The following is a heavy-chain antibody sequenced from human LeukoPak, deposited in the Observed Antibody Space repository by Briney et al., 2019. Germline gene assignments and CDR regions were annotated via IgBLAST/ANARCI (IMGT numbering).Heavy chain of an antibody. V-gene: IGHV3-23*01. CDR1: GFTFNSYA. D-gene: IGHD3-22*01. CDR3: AKGVVDYYDSSGYYPSDL. CDR2: ISGSGGTT. Sequence: GGSLRLSCAGFGFTFNSYAMTWVRQAPGKGLKWVSGISGSGGTTYYADSVKARFTISRDNFNNTLYLQMNSMRVEDTALYFCAKGVVDYYDSSGYYPSDLWGQGTLVTVSS. J-gene: IGHJ5*02.